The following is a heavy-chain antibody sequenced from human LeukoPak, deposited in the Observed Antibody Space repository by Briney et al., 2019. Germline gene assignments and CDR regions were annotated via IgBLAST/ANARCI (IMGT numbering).Heavy chain of an antibody. CDR1: GYTFTTYG. Sequence: ASVKVSCKASGYTFTTYGISWVRQAPGQGLEWMDWISTYNGDTKYAQKLQGRVTMTADTSTSTTYMELRSLRSDGTAVYYCALIPYCTTATCYYFDYWGQGTLVTVSS. J-gene: IGHJ4*02. D-gene: IGHD2-2*01. CDR2: ISTYNGDT. V-gene: IGHV1-18*01. CDR3: ALIPYCTTATCYYFDY.